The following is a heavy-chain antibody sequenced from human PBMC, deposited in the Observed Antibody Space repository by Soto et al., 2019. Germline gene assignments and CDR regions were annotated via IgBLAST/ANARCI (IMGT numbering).Heavy chain of an antibody. CDR2: TIPIFDTP. J-gene: IGHJ5*01. CDR1: GGTFGNLG. CDR3: ARDREDGSGTKYNWFDS. D-gene: IGHD3-10*01. Sequence: QMQLVQSGAEVKKPGSSVKVSCKASGGTFGNLGISWLRQAPGQGLEWMGETIPIFDTPHYAEKFRDRLTIPADATSTAYMELTSLSSEETATYYCARDREDGSGTKYNWFDSWGQGTLVTVSS. V-gene: IGHV1-69*01.